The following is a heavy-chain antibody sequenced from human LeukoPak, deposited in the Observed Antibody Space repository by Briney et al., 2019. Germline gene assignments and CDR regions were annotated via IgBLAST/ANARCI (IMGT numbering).Heavy chain of an antibody. CDR2: ITSSGSYT. D-gene: IGHD5-18*01. J-gene: IGHJ4*02. Sequence: GGSLRLSCAASGFTFSSYNMNWVRQAPGKGLEWVSSITSSGSYTFYADSVKGRYTISRDNSKNTLYLQMNSLRAEDTAVYYCAKDRIQLWYWGQGTLVTVSS. V-gene: IGHV3-23*01. CDR1: GFTFSSYN. CDR3: AKDRIQLWY.